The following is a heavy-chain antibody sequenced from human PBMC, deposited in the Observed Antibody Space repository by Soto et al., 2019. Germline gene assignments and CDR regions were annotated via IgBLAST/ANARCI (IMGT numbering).Heavy chain of an antibody. CDR2: ISYDGSNK. D-gene: IGHD4-17*01. CDR1: GFTFSSYG. V-gene: IGHV3-30*18. J-gene: IGHJ4*02. Sequence: QVQLVESGGGVVQPGRSLRLSCAASGFTFSSYGMHWVRQAPGKGLEWVAVISYDGSNKYYADSVKGRFTISRDNSKNTLYLQMNSLRAEDTAVYYCAKDQGGSVYGDYYFDYWGQGTLVTVSS. CDR3: AKDQGGSVYGDYYFDY.